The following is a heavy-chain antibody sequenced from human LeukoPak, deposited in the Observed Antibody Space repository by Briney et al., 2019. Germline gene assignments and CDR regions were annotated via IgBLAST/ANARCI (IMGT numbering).Heavy chain of an antibody. D-gene: IGHD6-13*01. Sequence: GGSLRLSCVASGFTFTDYWMSWVRQAPGKGLGWVANIKHDGGEKYYVDSVKGRFTISRDNAKNSLYLQMNSLRAEDTAMYFCARSYSPFDYWGQGTLVTVSS. V-gene: IGHV3-7*05. CDR1: GFTFTDYW. CDR2: IKHDGGEK. J-gene: IGHJ4*02. CDR3: ARSYSPFDY.